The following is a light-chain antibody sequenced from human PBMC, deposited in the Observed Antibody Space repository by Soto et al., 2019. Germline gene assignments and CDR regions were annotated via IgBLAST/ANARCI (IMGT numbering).Light chain of an antibody. J-gene: IGLJ2*01. Sequence: QSALTQPASVSGSPGQSITISCTGTSSDVGGYNYVSWYQQHPGKAPKVMIYEVSNRPPGVSNRFSGSKSGNTASLTISGLQAEDEADYYCSSYTSSSTVVVFGGGTKLTVL. CDR2: EVS. CDR1: SSDVGGYNY. V-gene: IGLV2-14*01. CDR3: SSYTSSSTVVV.